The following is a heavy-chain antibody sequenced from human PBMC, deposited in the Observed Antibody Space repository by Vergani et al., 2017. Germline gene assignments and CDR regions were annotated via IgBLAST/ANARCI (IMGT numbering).Heavy chain of an antibody. CDR1: GFTFSSYS. CDR3: ARSFYPYYYDSSGYSY. D-gene: IGHD3-22*01. Sequence: VQLVESGGGVVQPGRSLRLSCAASGFTFSSYSMNWVRQAQGKGLEWVSSISSSSSYIYYADSVKGRFTISRDNAKNSLYLQMNSLRAEDTAVYYCARSFYPYYYDSSGYSYWGQGTLVTVSS. CDR2: ISSSSSYI. V-gene: IGHV3-21*01. J-gene: IGHJ4*02.